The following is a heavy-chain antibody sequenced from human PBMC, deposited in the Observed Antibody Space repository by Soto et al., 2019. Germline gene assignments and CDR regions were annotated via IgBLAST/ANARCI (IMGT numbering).Heavy chain of an antibody. J-gene: IGHJ5*02. CDR1: GGSISSGDYY. V-gene: IGHV4-30-4*01. Sequence: PSETLSLTCTVSGGSISSGDYYWSWIRQPPGKGLEWIGYIYYSGSTYYNPSLKSRVTISVDTSKNQFSLKLSSVTAADTAVYYCARGLGITIFGVVTRYYWFDPWGQGTLVTVSS. D-gene: IGHD3-3*01. CDR2: IYYSGST. CDR3: ARGLGITIFGVVTRYYWFDP.